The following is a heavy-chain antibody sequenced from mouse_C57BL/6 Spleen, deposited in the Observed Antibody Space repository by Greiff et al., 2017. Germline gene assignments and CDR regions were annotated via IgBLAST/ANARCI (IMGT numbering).Heavy chain of an antibody. V-gene: IGHV1-20*01. CDR3: ARSGYSNFWYFDV. D-gene: IGHD2-5*01. J-gene: IGHJ1*03. Sequence: VQLQQSGPELVKPGDSVKISCKASGYSFTGYFMNWVMQSHGKSLEWIGRINPYNGDTFYNQKFKGKATLTVDKSSSTAHMELQSLTSEDSAVYYCARSGYSNFWYFDVWGTGTTVTVSS. CDR2: INPYNGDT. CDR1: GYSFTGYF.